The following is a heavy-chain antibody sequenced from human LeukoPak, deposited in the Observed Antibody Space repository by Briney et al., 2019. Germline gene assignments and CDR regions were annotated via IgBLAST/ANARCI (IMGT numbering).Heavy chain of an antibody. V-gene: IGHV1-69*01. J-gene: IGHJ4*02. CDR2: IIPIFGTA. CDR1: GGTFSSYA. CDR3: ASRLYCSNTRCRNFPFAY. D-gene: IGHD2-2*01. Sequence: ASVKVSCKASGGTFSSYAINWVGQAPGQGLEWMGGIIPIFGTANYAQKFQDRVTITADESTSTAYMELSSLRSEDTAIYYCASRLYCSNTRCRNFPFAYWGQGTLVTVSS.